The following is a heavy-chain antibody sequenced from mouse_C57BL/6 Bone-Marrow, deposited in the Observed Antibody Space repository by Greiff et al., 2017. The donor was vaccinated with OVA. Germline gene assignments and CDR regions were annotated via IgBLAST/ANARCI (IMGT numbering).Heavy chain of an antibody. V-gene: IGHV1-59*01. CDR2: IDPSDSYT. CDR1: GYTFTSYW. CDR3: ARGAC. Sequence: QVQLQQPGAELVRPGTSVKLSCKASGYTFTSYWMHWVKQRPGQGLEWIGVIDPSDSYTNYNQKFKGKATLTVDTSSSTAYMQHSRGTAEDAAVYYCARGACGGQGTTRT. J-gene: IGHJ2*01.